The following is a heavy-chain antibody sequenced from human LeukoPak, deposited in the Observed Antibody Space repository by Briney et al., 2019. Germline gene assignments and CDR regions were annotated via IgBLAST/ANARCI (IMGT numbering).Heavy chain of an antibody. Sequence: GGSLRLSCAASGVTFSNYGMHWVRQAPGKGLEWVAVISHDGINKYYADSVKGRVTVSRDNPKNTLYLQMNTLRTKDTAIYYCAKDRGFAPAMPYFYYGLDVWGQGTTVTVSS. CDR1: GVTFSNYG. CDR3: AKDRGFAPAMPYFYYGLDV. V-gene: IGHV3-30*18. J-gene: IGHJ6*02. CDR2: ISHDGINK. D-gene: IGHD3-10*01.